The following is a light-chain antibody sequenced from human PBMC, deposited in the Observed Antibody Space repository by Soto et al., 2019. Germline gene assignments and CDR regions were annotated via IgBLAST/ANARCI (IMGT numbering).Light chain of an antibody. V-gene: IGKV3-15*01. J-gene: IGKJ5*01. Sequence: IVITQSASTLSVSPGEGATLSCRASQSVSSKLAWYQQKPGQAPRLLIYGASTRATGIPARFSGSGSGTEFTLTISSLQSEDFAVYYCQQYNNWPPITFGQGTRLEIK. CDR3: QQYNNWPPIT. CDR1: QSVSSK. CDR2: GAS.